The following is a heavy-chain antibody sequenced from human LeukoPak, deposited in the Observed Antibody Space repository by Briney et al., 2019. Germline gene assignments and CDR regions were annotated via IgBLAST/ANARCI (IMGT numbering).Heavy chain of an antibody. V-gene: IGHV4-39*01. J-gene: IGHJ1*01. D-gene: IGHD1-26*01. CDR1: GGSSSSSGDY. Sequence: SETLSLTCTVSGGSSSSSGDYWGWIRQPPGKGLEWIGSTNYSGSTFFNPSLKSRVTISVDTPKNQFSLKLSSVTAADTAVYHCAILGSIVGASFQRWGQGTLVTVSS. CDR2: TNYSGST. CDR3: AILGSIVGASFQR.